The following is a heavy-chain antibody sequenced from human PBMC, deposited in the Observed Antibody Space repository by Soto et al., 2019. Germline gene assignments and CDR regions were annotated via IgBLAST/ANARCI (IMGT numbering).Heavy chain of an antibody. Sequence: GGSLRLSCAASGFTFSSYSMNWVRQAPGKGLEWVSSINSGSFSINYADSVKGRFSISRDNAQNSLHLQMNNLRAEDTAVYYCARNESSNSYGMDVCGQGTTVTVYS. V-gene: IGHV3-21*01. J-gene: IGHJ6*02. D-gene: IGHD6-6*01. CDR1: GFTFSSYS. CDR2: INSGSFSI. CDR3: ARNESSNSYGMDV.